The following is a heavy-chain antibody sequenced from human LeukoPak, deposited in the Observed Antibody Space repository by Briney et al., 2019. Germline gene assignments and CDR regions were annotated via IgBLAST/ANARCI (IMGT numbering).Heavy chain of an antibody. D-gene: IGHD1-1*01. J-gene: IGHJ6*03. CDR2: ISGDGGST. V-gene: IGHV3-43*02. CDR1: GFTFDDYA. CDR3: AKDFFTTETNYYYYYYMDV. Sequence: GGSLRLSCAASGFTFDDYAMHWVRQAPGKGLEWVSLISGDGGSTYYADSVKGRFTISRDNSKNSLYLQMNSLRTEDTALYYCAKDFFTTETNYYYYYYMDVWGKGTTVTVSS.